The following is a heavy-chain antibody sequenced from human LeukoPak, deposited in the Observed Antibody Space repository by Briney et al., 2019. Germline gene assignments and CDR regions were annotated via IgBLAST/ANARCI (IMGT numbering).Heavy chain of an antibody. J-gene: IGHJ4*02. D-gene: IGHD6-19*01. CDR1: GGSISSGGYS. CDR2: IYYSGST. CDR3: ARAYGGAGIYLDY. Sequence: PSETLSLTCAVSGGSISSGGYSWSWIRQPPGKGLEWIGYIYYSGSTNYKPSLKSRVTISVDTSKNQFSLKLISVTAADTAVYYCARAYGGAGIYLDYWGQGTLVTVSS. V-gene: IGHV4-61*08.